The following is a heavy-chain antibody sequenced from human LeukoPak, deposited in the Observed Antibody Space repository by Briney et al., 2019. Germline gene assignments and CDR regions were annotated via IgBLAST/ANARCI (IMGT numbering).Heavy chain of an antibody. J-gene: IGHJ3*02. Sequence: PLGSLRLSCAASGVTFSSYAMHSVRQAPGKGLGWVAVISYDGSNKYYAASVKGRFTISRDNSKNTLYLQMNSLRAEDTAVYYCATDIVVVPAAKYAFDIWGQGTMVTVS. CDR2: ISYDGSNK. D-gene: IGHD2-2*01. CDR3: ATDIVVVPAAKYAFDI. CDR1: GVTFSSYA. V-gene: IGHV3-30-3*01.